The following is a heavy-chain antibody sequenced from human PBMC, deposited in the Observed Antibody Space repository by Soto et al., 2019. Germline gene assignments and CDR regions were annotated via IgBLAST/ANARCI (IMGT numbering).Heavy chain of an antibody. V-gene: IGHV3-11*01. Sequence: GGSLRLSCEASGFIFSDYYMSWIRQGPGKGLEWVSYISSSGSTIYYADSVKGRFTISRDNAKNSLYLQMNSLRAEDTAVYYCARTRPYLPTDWGQGTMVTVSS. CDR3: ARTRPYLPTD. J-gene: IGHJ3*01. CDR1: GFIFSDYY. CDR2: ISSSGSTI. D-gene: IGHD2-2*01.